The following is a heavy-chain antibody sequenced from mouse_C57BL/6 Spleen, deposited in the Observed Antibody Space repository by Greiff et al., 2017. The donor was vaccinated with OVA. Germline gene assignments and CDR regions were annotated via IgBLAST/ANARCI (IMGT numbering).Heavy chain of an antibody. CDR3: AMGGEGAMDY. Sequence: EVKVVESGGGLVQPGGSLSLSCAASGFTFTYHYMSWVRQPPGKALEWLGFIRNKANGYTTEYSASVKGRFTISRDNSQSILYLQMKALRAEDGATYECAMGGEGAMDYWGQGTSVTVSS. J-gene: IGHJ4*01. CDR1: GFTFTYHY. CDR2: IRNKANGYTT. V-gene: IGHV7-3*01. D-gene: IGHD2-13*01.